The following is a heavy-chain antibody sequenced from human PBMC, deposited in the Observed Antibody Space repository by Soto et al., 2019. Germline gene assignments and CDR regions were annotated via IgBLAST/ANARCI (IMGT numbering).Heavy chain of an antibody. Sequence: SVKVSCKASGGTLTSYAMHCVRQAPGQGLEWMGWINPNSGGTNYAQKFQGRVTMTRDTSISTAYMELSRLRSDDTAVYYCARDRGTAMVVYFDYWGQGTLVSVSS. CDR1: GGTLTSYA. J-gene: IGHJ4*02. V-gene: IGHV1-2*02. CDR2: INPNSGGT. D-gene: IGHD5-18*01. CDR3: ARDRGTAMVVYFDY.